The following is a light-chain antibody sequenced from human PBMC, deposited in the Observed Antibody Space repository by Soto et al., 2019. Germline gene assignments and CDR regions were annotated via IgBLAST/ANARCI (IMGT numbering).Light chain of an antibody. Sequence: EIVLTQSPGTLSLSPGERATLSCRASQTVGKNYLAWYQRKPGQAPRLLIHGASSRATGIPDRFSGSGSGTDSAPTISRLEPEDVAVFYCQQYAASPLTFGGGTKVEIK. CDR2: GAS. V-gene: IGKV3-20*01. CDR1: QTVGKNY. CDR3: QQYAASPLT. J-gene: IGKJ4*01.